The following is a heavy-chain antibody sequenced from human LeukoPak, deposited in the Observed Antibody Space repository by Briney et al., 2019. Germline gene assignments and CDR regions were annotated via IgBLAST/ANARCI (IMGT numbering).Heavy chain of an antibody. CDR1: GYTFTSYY. V-gene: IGHV1-46*01. Sequence: GASVKVSCKASGYTFTSYYMHWVRQAPGQGLEWMGIINPSGGSTSYAQKFQGRVTMTRDMSTSTVYMELSSLRSEDTAVYYCARGHRDYYGSGSRNAFDIWGQGTMVTVSS. D-gene: IGHD3-10*01. CDR2: INPSGGST. J-gene: IGHJ3*02. CDR3: ARGHRDYYGSGSRNAFDI.